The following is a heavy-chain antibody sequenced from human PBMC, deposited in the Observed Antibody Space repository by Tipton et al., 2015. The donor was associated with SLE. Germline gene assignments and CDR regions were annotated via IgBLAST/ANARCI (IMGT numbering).Heavy chain of an antibody. D-gene: IGHD4-17*01. J-gene: IGHJ6*02. CDR2: ISSSGDIT. Sequence: SLRLSCAASGFTLSAYEMNWVRQAPGKGLEWLSYISSSGDITYYADSVKGRFTVSRDNAKNSLYLQMNSLRAEDTAVYYCARDVVEPTVFNYFYGLDAWGQGTTVTVSS. CDR3: ARDVVEPTVFNYFYGLDA. V-gene: IGHV3-48*03. CDR1: GFTLSAYE.